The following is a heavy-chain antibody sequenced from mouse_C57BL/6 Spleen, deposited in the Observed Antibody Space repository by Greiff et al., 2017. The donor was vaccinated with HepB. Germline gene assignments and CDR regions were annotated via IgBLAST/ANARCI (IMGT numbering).Heavy chain of an antibody. CDR2: IWRGGST. CDR1: GFSLTSYG. J-gene: IGHJ4*01. D-gene: IGHD1-1*01. V-gene: IGHV2-5*01. CDR3: AKSDYGSRPGAMDY. Sequence: VQLQQSGPGLVQPSQSLSITCTVSGFSLTSYGVHWVRQSPGKGLEWLGVIWRGGSTDYNAAFMSRLSITKDNSKSQVFFKMNSLQADDTAIYYCAKSDYGSRPGAMDYWGQGTSVTVSS.